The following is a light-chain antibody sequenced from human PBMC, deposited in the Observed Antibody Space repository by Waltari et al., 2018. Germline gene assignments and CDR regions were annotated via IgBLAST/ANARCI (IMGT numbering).Light chain of an antibody. J-gene: IGKJ4*01. CDR3: QQSSSSLLT. CDR2: GVS. V-gene: IGKV1-39*01. Sequence: DIQMTQSPSSLAASVGDRVTITCRASQSISNYLNWYQQKPGKAPKRLIYGVSNLQSGVASMFSRSVCGADCTVTRSSLQPEDCATYFCQQSSSSLLTFGGGTKVEIK. CDR1: QSISNY.